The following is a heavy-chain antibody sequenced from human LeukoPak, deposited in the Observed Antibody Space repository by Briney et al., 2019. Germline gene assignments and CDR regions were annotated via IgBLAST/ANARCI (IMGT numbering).Heavy chain of an antibody. V-gene: IGHV3-7*01. CDR1: GFPFDVQT. D-gene: IGHD1-26*01. Sequence: PGGSLRLSCAASGFPFDVQTMSWVRQAPGQRLDWVASMKEDGSEIYYVDSVKGQFTISRDNPKNSLYLQMNSLRGEDTAVYYCAKGGATRGRFENWGPGTLVIVSS. J-gene: IGHJ4*02. CDR2: MKEDGSEI. CDR3: AKGGATRGRFEN.